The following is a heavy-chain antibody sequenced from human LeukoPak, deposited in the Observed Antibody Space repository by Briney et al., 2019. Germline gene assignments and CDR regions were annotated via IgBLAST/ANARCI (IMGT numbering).Heavy chain of an antibody. CDR2: IRSNAYGGTI. V-gene: IGHV3-49*04. CDR3: TRGGDFGVPAPLGIDAFDI. Sequence: GGSLRLSCTGSGFTFGHYAMAWVRQAPGKGLEWVGFIRSNAYGGTIEYAASVKGRFTISRDNSKGVAYLQMDSLRTEDTAVYYCTRGGDFGVPAPLGIDAFDIWGQGTMVTVSS. CDR1: GFTFGHYA. D-gene: IGHD2-2*01. J-gene: IGHJ3*02.